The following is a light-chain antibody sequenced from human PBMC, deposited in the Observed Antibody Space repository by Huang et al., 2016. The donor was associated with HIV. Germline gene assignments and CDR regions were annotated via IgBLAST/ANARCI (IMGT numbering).Light chain of an antibody. CDR3: QQYDTWPPYI. CDR2: GAS. CDR1: QNINSN. Sequence: EIVMTQSPATLSVSPGERVSLSCRASQNINSNLAWYQQKPGKAPRLLIYGASRRATGIPGRFSGSGSGTEFTLTIRSLQSEDFAVYYCQQYDTWPPYIFGQGTKLEIK. J-gene: IGKJ2*01. V-gene: IGKV3-15*01.